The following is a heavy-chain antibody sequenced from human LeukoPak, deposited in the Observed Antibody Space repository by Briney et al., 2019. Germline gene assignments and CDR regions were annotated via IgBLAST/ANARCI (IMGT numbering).Heavy chain of an antibody. D-gene: IGHD3-10*01. V-gene: IGHV3-74*01. CDR1: GFTLSSYW. CDR2: INSDGSST. Sequence: PGGSLRLSCAASGFTLSSYWMHWVRQTPGKGLVWVSRINSDGSSTSYADSVKGRFTISRDNAKNTLYLQMNNLRAEDTAIYYCATAYYVSGSYYRLFYWGQGTLVTVSS. CDR3: ATAYYVSGSYYRLFY. J-gene: IGHJ4*02.